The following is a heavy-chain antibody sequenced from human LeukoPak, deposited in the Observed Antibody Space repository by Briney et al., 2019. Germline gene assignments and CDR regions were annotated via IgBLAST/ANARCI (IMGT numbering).Heavy chain of an antibody. V-gene: IGHV4-61*01. Sequence: PSETLSLTCTVSGGSISSSSYYWSWIRQPPGEGLEWIGYIYYSGSTNYNPSLKSRVTISVDTSKNQFSLKLSSVTAADTAVYYCARDGSGSYYDAFDIWGQGTMVTVSS. CDR2: IYYSGST. D-gene: IGHD3-10*01. J-gene: IGHJ3*02. CDR3: ARDGSGSYYDAFDI. CDR1: GGSISSSSYY.